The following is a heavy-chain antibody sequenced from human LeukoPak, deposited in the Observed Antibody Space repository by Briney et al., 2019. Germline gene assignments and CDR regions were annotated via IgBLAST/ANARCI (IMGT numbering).Heavy chain of an antibody. CDR3: ARDLPFEYYYDSSGYYFDY. V-gene: IGHV3-7*01. D-gene: IGHD3-22*01. J-gene: IGHJ4*02. CDR2: INQVGSSK. CDR1: GFTFTTYW. Sequence: GGSLRLSCAASGFTFTTYWMGWVRQAPGKGPEWVANINQVGSSKYFVDSVKGRFIISRDNAKNSLYLQMNSLRDEDTAVYYCARDLPFEYYYDSSGYYFDYWGQGTLVTVSS.